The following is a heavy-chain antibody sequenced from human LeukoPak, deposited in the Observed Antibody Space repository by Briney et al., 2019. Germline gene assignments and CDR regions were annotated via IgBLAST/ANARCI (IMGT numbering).Heavy chain of an antibody. V-gene: IGHV3-30*04. J-gene: IGHJ5*02. Sequence: PGGSLRLSCAASGFTFHNFAMHWVRQAPGKGLEWVAVISNDERNKYYTDSVKGRFTISRDNAKNSVYLQMNSLRSEDTAFYHCARDRCSSTSCYNTPNWFDPWGQGTLVTVSS. CDR3: ARDRCSSTSCYNTPNWFDP. D-gene: IGHD2-2*02. CDR2: ISNDERNK. CDR1: GFTFHNFA.